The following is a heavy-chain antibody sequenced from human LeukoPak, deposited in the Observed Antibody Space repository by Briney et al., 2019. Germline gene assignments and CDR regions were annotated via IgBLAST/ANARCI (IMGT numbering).Heavy chain of an antibody. D-gene: IGHD2-15*01. CDR2: IYTSGST. CDR1: GGSISSYY. V-gene: IGHV4-4*07. J-gene: IGHJ4*02. Sequence: SETLSLTCTVSGGSISSYYWSWIRQPAGKGLEWIGRIYTSGSTNYNPSLKSRVTMSVDTSKNQFSLKLSSVTAADTAVYYCAREEICSGGSCHEGVDYWGQGTLVTVSS. CDR3: AREEICSGGSCHEGVDY.